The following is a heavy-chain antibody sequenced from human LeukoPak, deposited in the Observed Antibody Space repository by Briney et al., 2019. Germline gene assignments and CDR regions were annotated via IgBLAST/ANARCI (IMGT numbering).Heavy chain of an antibody. D-gene: IGHD1-26*01. CDR3: ARGGGSYVDY. J-gene: IGHJ4*02. CDR2: ITSDESSR. Sequence: PGGSLRLSCAASGFTFSHFVMYWFRQAPGKGPVWDSRITSDESSRSYADSVKGRFTISRDNAKNTLYLEMNSLRAEDTAVYYCARGGGSYVDYWGQGTLVTVSS. V-gene: IGHV3-74*01. CDR1: GFTFSHFV.